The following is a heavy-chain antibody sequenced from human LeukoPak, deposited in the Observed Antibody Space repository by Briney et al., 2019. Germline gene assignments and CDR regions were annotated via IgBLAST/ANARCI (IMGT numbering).Heavy chain of an antibody. Sequence: GASVKVSCKASGYSFTSYGISWVRQAPGQGLEWMGWISAYNGNTKYAQKLQGRVTMTTDTSTSTAYMELRSLRYDDTAVYYCARVAPVVVAATPFDYWDQGTLDTVSS. CDR1: GYSFTSYG. V-gene: IGHV1-18*01. J-gene: IGHJ4*02. CDR2: ISAYNGNT. CDR3: ARVAPVVVAATPFDY. D-gene: IGHD2-15*01.